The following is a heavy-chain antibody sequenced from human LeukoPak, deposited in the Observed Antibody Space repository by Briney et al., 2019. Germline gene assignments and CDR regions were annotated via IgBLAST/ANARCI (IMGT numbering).Heavy chain of an antibody. CDR2: IYPGDSDS. Sequence: GESLKISCKGSGYSFTSYWIGWVRQMPGKGLEWMGIIYPGDSDSRYSPSFQGQVTISADKSTSTAYLQWSSLKASDSAVYYCARRKYSDYDSYCFDYWGQGTLVTVSS. CDR1: GYSFTSYW. V-gene: IGHV5-51*01. CDR3: ARRKYSDYDSYCFDY. J-gene: IGHJ4*02. D-gene: IGHD5-12*01.